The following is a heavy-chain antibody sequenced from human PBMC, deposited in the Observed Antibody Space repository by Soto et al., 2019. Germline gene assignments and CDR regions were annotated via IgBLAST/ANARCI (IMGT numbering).Heavy chain of an antibody. Sequence: GGSLRLSCAASGFTFSSYWMHWVRQAPGEGLVWVSRVNSDGSGTSYADSVKGRFTISRDNARNTLYLQMNSLRVEDTAVYYCARVSRPRWNDNWFDPWGQGTLVTVSS. CDR3: ARVSRPRWNDNWFDP. V-gene: IGHV3-74*01. J-gene: IGHJ5*02. CDR2: VNSDGSGT. CDR1: GFTFSSYW. D-gene: IGHD1-1*01.